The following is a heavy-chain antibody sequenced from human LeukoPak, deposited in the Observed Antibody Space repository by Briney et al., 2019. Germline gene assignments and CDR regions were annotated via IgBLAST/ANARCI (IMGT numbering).Heavy chain of an antibody. Sequence: SETLSLTCTVSGGSISSGSYYWSWIRQPAGKGLEWIGRIYTSGSTNYNPSLKSRVTISVDTSKNQFSLKLSSVTAADTAVYYCARERGRPPLYWNENWFDPWGQGTLVTVSS. CDR1: GGSISSGSYY. CDR2: IYTSGST. CDR3: ARERGRPPLYWNENWFDP. D-gene: IGHD1-1*01. V-gene: IGHV4-61*02. J-gene: IGHJ5*02.